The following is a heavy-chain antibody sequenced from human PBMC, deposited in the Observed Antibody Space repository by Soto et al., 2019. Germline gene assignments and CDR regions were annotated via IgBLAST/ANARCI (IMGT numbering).Heavy chain of an antibody. CDR1: GYTFSSYY. D-gene: IGHD5-12*01. V-gene: IGHV1-46*01. CDR3: AREALATGDYYYGMDV. J-gene: IGHJ6*02. CDR2: INPSGGST. Sequence: ASVKVSCKASGYTFSSYYIHWVRQAPGQGREWMGIINPSGGSTTYPQKFQGRVTMTRDTSTSTVYMELSSLRSEDTAMYSCAREALATGDYYYGMDVWG.